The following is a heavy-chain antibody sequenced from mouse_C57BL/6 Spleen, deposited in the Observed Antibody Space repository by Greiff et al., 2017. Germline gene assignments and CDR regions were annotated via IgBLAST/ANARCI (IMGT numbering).Heavy chain of an antibody. J-gene: IGHJ1*03. CDR2: IYPRSGNT. V-gene: IGHV1-81*01. CDR1: GYTFTRYG. CDR3: ARENSAPNFDV. D-gene: IGHD6-1*01. Sequence: VQLQQSGAELARPGASVTLSCTASGYTFTRYGIRWVQQRTGQGLEWIGEIYPRSGNTYYNEKFKGKATLTADKSSSTAYMELRSLTSEYSAVYCCARENSAPNFDVWGTGTTVTVSS.